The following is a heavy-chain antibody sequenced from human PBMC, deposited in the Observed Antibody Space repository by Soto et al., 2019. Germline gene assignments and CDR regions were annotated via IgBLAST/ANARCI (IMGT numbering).Heavy chain of an antibody. CDR2: IKQDGSER. CDR1: GFTISSYW. CDR3: ARWDNGYDF. Sequence: EVQLVESGGTLVQPGGSLRLSCAASGFTISSYWMSWVRQAPGKGLEWVANIKQDGSERYYMGSVNGRFTISRDNFKNILYLQIGGLTLEDSAVYYCARWDNGYDFGGQGTLVTISS. J-gene: IGHJ4*02. V-gene: IGHV3-7*01. D-gene: IGHD5-12*01.